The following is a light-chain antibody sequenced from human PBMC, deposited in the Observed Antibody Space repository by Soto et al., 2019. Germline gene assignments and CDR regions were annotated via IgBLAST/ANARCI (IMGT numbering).Light chain of an antibody. J-gene: IGKJ5*01. CDR2: GAS. CDR1: QGISNS. V-gene: IGKV1-17*03. Sequence: DIQMTQSPSSLSASVGDRVTITCRASQGISNSLAWFQQKPGKVPKRLIYGASTLQSGAPSRFSGSASGAAFTLTISSLQPEDFATYYCLQYNSYPFTFGGGTRLEIK. CDR3: LQYNSYPFT.